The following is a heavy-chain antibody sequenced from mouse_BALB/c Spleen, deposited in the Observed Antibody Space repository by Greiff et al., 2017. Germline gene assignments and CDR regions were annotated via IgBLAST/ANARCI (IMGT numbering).Heavy chain of an antibody. CDR2: ISYDGSN. J-gene: IGHJ3*01. Sequence: EVKLMESGPGLVKPSQSLSLTCSVTGYSITSGYYWNWIRQFPGNKLEWMGYISYDGSNNYNPSLKNRISITRDTSKNQFFLKLNSVTTEDTATYYCARGGFTTAKGFAYWGQGTLVTVSA. D-gene: IGHD1-2*01. V-gene: IGHV3-6*02. CDR1: GYSITSGYY. CDR3: ARGGFTTAKGFAY.